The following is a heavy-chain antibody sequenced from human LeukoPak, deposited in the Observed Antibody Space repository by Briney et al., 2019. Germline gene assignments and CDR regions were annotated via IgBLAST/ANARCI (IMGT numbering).Heavy chain of an antibody. J-gene: IGHJ3*02. D-gene: IGHD3-22*01. CDR3: ARAEIVVVINAFDI. Sequence: ASVNVSCKASGYTFTGYYMHWVRQAPGQGLEWMGWINPNSGGTNYAQKFQGRVTMTRDTSISTAYMELSRLRSDDTAVYYCARAEIVVVINAFDIWGQGTMVTVSS. CDR2: INPNSGGT. CDR1: GYTFTGYY. V-gene: IGHV1-2*02.